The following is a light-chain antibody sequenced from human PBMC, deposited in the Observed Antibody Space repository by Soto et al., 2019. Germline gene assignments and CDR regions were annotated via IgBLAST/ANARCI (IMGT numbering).Light chain of an antibody. Sequence: EIVMTQSPATLSVSPGERATLSCRASQSVSSNLAWYQQKPGQAPRLLIYGASTRATGIPARFSGSGSGTEFTLTISSLQSEDFAVYFCQTVDKWPLFGQGTDWRL. CDR1: QSVSSN. CDR2: GAS. CDR3: QTVDKWPL. V-gene: IGKV3-15*01. J-gene: IGKJ5*01.